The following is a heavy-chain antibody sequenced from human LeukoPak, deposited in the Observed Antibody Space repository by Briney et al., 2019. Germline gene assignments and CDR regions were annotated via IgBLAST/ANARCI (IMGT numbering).Heavy chain of an antibody. CDR3: AKALRGYRGFGY. V-gene: IGHV3-9*01. CDR2: ISWNSGGI. CDR1: GFTFDDYA. Sequence: GRSLRLSCAASGFTFDDYAMHWVRQAPGKGLEWVSGISWNSGGIGYADSVKGRFTISRDNAKNSLYLQMNSLRAEDTALYYCAKALRGYRGFGYWGQGTLVTVSS. D-gene: IGHD5-18*01. J-gene: IGHJ4*02.